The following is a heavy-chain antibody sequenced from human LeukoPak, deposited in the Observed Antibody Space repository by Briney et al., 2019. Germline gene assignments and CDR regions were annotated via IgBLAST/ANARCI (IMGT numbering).Heavy chain of an antibody. Sequence: SETLSLTCTVSGDSTSNFYWNWIRQSPGKGLEWIGNIHYSGSSVYNPSLKSRGTISIDTSRRQFFLKLNSVTAADTAVYFCALAPNANWFDFWGPGILVTVSS. D-gene: IGHD2-8*01. V-gene: IGHV4-59*03. CDR3: ALAPNANWFDF. J-gene: IGHJ5*01. CDR1: GDSTSNFY. CDR2: IHYSGSS.